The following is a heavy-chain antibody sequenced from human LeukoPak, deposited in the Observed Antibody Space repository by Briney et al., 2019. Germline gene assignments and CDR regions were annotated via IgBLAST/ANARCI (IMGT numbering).Heavy chain of an antibody. CDR3: ARDQNRAFDI. CDR1: GGSISSYY. J-gene: IGHJ3*02. Sequence: SETLSLTSTVSGGSISSYYWSWIRQPPGKGLEWIGYIFYSGSTNYNPSLKSRVTISVDTSKNQFSLKLSSVTAADTAVYYCARDQNRAFDIWGQGTMVTVSS. V-gene: IGHV4-59*01. CDR2: IFYSGST.